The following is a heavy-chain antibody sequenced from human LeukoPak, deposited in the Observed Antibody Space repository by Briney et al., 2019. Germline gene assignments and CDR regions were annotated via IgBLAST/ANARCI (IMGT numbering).Heavy chain of an antibody. CDR2: INHSGST. J-gene: IGHJ3*02. D-gene: IGHD2-15*01. V-gene: IGHV4-34*01. Sequence: SETLSLTCAVYGGSFSGYYWSWIRQPPGKGLEWIGEINHSGSTNYNPSLKNRVTMSVDTSKNQFSLKLSSVTAADTAVYYCARSCSGGSCYSNAFDIWGQGTMVTVSS. CDR1: GGSFSGYY. CDR3: ARSCSGGSCYSNAFDI.